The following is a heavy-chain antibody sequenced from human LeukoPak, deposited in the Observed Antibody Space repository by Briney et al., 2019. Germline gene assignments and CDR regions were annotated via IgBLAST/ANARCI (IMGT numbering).Heavy chain of an antibody. CDR2: IYYSGST. J-gene: IGHJ3*02. Sequence: SETLSLTCTVSGGSISSGSYYWSWIRQPAGKGLEWIGYIYYSGSTNYNPSLKSRVTISVDTSKNQFSLKLSSVTAADTAVYYCARESGDYYDSSGYYYPRNDAFDIWGQGTMVTVSS. CDR3: ARESGDYYDSSGYYYPRNDAFDI. CDR1: GGSISSGSYY. V-gene: IGHV4-61*10. D-gene: IGHD3-22*01.